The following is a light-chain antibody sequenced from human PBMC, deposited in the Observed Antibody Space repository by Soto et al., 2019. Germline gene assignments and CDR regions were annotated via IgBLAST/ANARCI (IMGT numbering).Light chain of an antibody. CDR3: AAWDDSLTGWV. V-gene: IGLV1-44*01. CDR1: TSNIGSNT. CDR2: SND. J-gene: IGLJ3*02. Sequence: QSVLTQPPSVSGAPGQRVTISCSGGTSNIGSNTVNWYQQLPGTAPKLLIYSNDQRPSGVPDRFSGSKSGPSASLAISGLQSEDEADYYCAAWDDSLTGWVFGGGTQLTV.